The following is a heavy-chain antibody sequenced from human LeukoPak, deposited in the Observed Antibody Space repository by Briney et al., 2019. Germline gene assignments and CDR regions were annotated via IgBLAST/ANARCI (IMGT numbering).Heavy chain of an antibody. D-gene: IGHD2-15*01. J-gene: IGHJ4*02. CDR1: GFTVSSNY. Sequence: GGSLRLSCAASGFTVSSNYMSWVRQAPGKGLEWVSGIYSGGSTYYADSVTGRFTISRDISRNTLYLQMNSLRAEDTAVYYCARDYCSAGSCYPDWGQGTLVTVSS. CDR3: ARDYCSAGSCYPD. V-gene: IGHV3-53*01. CDR2: IYSGGST.